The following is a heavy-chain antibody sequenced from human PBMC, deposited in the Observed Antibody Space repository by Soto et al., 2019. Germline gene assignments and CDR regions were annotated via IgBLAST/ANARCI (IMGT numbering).Heavy chain of an antibody. Sequence: PGGSLRLSCAASGFTFSSYAMSWVRQAPGKGLEWVSSISGSGITTYYADSVKGRFIISRDNSKDTLYLQMNSLRAEDTALYYCAKDHRYYYDDSASGGQGTLVTVSS. D-gene: IGHD3-22*01. CDR2: ISGSGITT. CDR3: AKDHRYYYDDSAS. V-gene: IGHV3-23*01. CDR1: GFTFSSYA. J-gene: IGHJ4*02.